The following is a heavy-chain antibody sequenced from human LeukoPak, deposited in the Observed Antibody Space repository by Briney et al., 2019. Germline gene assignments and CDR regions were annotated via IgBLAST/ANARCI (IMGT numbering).Heavy chain of an antibody. D-gene: IGHD2-15*01. CDR1: SGSISSGSYY. CDR3: AREESGYCDGGSCPHYFDY. CDR2: IFTSGGT. J-gene: IGHJ4*02. V-gene: IGHV4-61*02. Sequence: SETLSLTCTVSSGSISSGSYYWRWVRQPAGKGLEWIGRIFTSGGTNYNPSLKSRVTISVDTPKNPFSLKLNSVTAADAAVYYCAREESGYCDGGSCPHYFDYWGQGTLVTVSS.